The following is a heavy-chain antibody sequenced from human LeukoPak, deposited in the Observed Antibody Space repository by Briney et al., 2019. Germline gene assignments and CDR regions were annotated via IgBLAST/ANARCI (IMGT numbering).Heavy chain of an antibody. CDR1: GFDFSAYE. J-gene: IGHJ4*02. D-gene: IGHD3-22*01. Sequence: GGSLRLSCAASGFDFSAYEMNWVRQAPGKGLEWVAYYAGSDTTKYYADSVKGRFPLSRDSAKNSLYLQMHSLRAEDTALYYCTTLGYHLDSWGQGTLVTVSS. CDR3: TTLGYHLDS. V-gene: IGHV3-48*03. CDR2: YAGSDTTK.